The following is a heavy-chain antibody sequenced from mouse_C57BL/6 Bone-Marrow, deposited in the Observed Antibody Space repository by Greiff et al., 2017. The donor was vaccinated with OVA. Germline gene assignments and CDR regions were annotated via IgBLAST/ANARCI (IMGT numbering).Heavy chain of an antibody. Sequence: VKLVESGGGLVQPGGSLKLSCAASGFTFSDYYMYLVRQTPEKRLEWVAYISNGGGSTYYPDTVKGRFTISRDNAKNTLYLQMSRLKSEDTAMYYCARQRPYGSSSHWYFDVWGTGTTVTVSS. D-gene: IGHD1-1*01. CDR2: ISNGGGST. CDR1: GFTFSDYY. J-gene: IGHJ1*03. V-gene: IGHV5-12*01. CDR3: ARQRPYGSSSHWYFDV.